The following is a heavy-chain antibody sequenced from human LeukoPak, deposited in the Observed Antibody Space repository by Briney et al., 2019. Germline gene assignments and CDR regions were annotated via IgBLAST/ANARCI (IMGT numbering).Heavy chain of an antibody. J-gene: IGHJ6*02. V-gene: IGHV1-18*01. CDR3: ARDNSGYSYGLRYYYYYYVMDV. Sequence: ASVKVSCKASGYTFTSYGISWVRQAPGQGLEWMGWISAYNGNTNYAQKLQGRVTMTTDTSTSTAYMELRSLRSDDTAVYYCARDNSGYSYGLRYYYYYYVMDVWGQGTTVTVSS. D-gene: IGHD5-18*01. CDR1: GYTFTSYG. CDR2: ISAYNGNT.